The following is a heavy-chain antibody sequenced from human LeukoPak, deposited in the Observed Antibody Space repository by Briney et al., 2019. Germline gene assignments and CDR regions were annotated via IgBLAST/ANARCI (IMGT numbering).Heavy chain of an antibody. J-gene: IGHJ4*02. CDR3: ARVEVGAQTKAFDY. CDR1: GYTFTSYD. D-gene: IGHD1-26*01. V-gene: IGHV1-8*03. Sequence: ASVKVSCKASGYTFTSYDINWVRQATGQGLEWMGWMNPNSGNTGYAQKFQGRVTITRNTSISTAYMELSSLRSEDTAVYYCARVEVGAQTKAFDYWGQGTLVTVSS. CDR2: MNPNSGNT.